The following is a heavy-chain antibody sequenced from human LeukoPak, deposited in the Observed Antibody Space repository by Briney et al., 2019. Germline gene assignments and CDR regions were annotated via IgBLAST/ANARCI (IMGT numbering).Heavy chain of an antibody. CDR2: ISSSSSYI. V-gene: IGHV3-21*01. CDR1: GFTFSTYR. J-gene: IGHJ6*02. Sequence: GGSLRLSCVVSGFTFSTYRMNWVRQAPGKGLEWVSSISSSSSYIYSADSVKGRFTISRDNAKNSLYLQMNSLRVEDTAVYYCARFHGGSGDGMDVWGQETTVTVSS. D-gene: IGHD2-15*01. CDR3: ARFHGGSGDGMDV.